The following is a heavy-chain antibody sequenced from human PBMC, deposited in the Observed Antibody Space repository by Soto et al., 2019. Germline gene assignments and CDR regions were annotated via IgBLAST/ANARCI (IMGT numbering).Heavy chain of an antibody. CDR1: NVSISSSY. CDR3: ARDFAGRGPFDP. D-gene: IGHD1-26*01. CDR2: VYYTGTI. J-gene: IGHJ5*01. Sequence: WETLSLTCSVSNVSISSSYWNWLRQAPGKGLEWIGFVYYTGTIKYNPSLKSRVTVSVDTSGNEFSLRLTSVTTADTAFYFCARDFAGRGPFDPWGPGTLVTVSS. V-gene: IGHV4-59*01.